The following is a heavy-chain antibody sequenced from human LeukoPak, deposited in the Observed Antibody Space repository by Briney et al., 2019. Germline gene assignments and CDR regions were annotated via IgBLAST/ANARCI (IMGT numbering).Heavy chain of an antibody. D-gene: IGHD2-15*01. J-gene: IGHJ3*02. Sequence: SVKVSCKASGGTFSSYAISWVRQAPGQGLEWMGGIIPIFGTANYAQKFQGRVTITADKSTSTAYMELSSLRSEDTAVYYCARGATDIVVVVVATDAFDIWGQGTMVTVSS. CDR3: ARGATDIVVVVVATDAFDI. CDR1: GGTFSSYA. CDR2: IIPIFGTA. V-gene: IGHV1-69*06.